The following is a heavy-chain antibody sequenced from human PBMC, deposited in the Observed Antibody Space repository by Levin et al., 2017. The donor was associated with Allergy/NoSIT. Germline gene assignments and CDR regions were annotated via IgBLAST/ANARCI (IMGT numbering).Heavy chain of an antibody. CDR3: ARGGNTWTQQWDLNY. J-gene: IGHJ4*02. CDR2: IYADGTT. D-gene: IGHD5-18*01. Sequence: GGSLRLSCAASGFTVSDYYMSWVRQAPGKGLEWVSAIYADGTTYYADSVKGRFTISRDNSGNTLYLQMNNLRLEDTAVYYCARGGNTWTQQWDLNYWGQGTLVTVSS. CDR1: GFTVSDYY. V-gene: IGHV3-66*02.